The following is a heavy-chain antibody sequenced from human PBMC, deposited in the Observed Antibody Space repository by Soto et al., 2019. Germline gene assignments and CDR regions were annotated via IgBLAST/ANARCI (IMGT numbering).Heavy chain of an antibody. D-gene: IGHD2-21*02. CDR1: GFTFDNYA. V-gene: IGHV3-23*01. CDR3: AKRGRGNSES. J-gene: IGHJ5*02. CDR2: ISGSGRST. Sequence: GGSLRLSCSASGFTFDNYAMSWVRQAPGQGLEWVSAISGSGRSTYYADSVRGRFTISRDNSKNTVSLQMNSLRAEDTARYYCAKRGRGNSESWGQGT.